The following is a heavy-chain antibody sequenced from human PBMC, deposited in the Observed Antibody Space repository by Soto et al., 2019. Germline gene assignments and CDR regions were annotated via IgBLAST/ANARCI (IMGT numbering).Heavy chain of an antibody. D-gene: IGHD1-26*01. CDR3: ARVAGSPDY. Sequence: QVQLVQSGPEVKKPGASVKVSCKASGYTFSTDDVNWVRQAPGQGLEWMGWLNPKSGMTGSAQKFQGRVTMTRDSSISTVYMELSSLRSEDTAVYYCARVAGSPDYWGQGTLVTVSS. CDR2: LNPKSGMT. V-gene: IGHV1-8*01. J-gene: IGHJ4*02. CDR1: GYTFSTDD.